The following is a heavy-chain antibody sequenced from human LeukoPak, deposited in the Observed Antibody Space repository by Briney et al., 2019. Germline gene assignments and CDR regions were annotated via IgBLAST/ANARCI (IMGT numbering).Heavy chain of an antibody. D-gene: IGHD1-14*01. Sequence: SVKVSCKASGGTFSSYAISWVRQAPGQGLEWMGGIIPIFGTANYAQKFQGRVTITADKSTSTAYMELSSLRSEDTAVYYCAGSYNTYYAQDYWGQGALVTVSS. CDR1: GGTFSSYA. J-gene: IGHJ4*02. CDR3: AGSYNTYYAQDY. CDR2: IIPIFGTA. V-gene: IGHV1-69*06.